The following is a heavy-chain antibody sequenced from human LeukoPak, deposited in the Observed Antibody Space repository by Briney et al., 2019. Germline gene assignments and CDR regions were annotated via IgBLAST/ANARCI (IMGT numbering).Heavy chain of an antibody. V-gene: IGHV3-73*01. J-gene: IGHJ6*03. Sequence: GGSLRLSCAASGFTFSGSAMHWVRQASGKGLEWVGRIRSKANSYATAYAASVKGRFTISRDDSKNTADLQMNSLKTEDTAVYYCIFRGYPQGYYYMDVWGKGTTVTVSS. CDR2: IRSKANSYAT. CDR1: GFTFSGSA. D-gene: IGHD6-25*01. CDR3: IFRGYPQGYYYMDV.